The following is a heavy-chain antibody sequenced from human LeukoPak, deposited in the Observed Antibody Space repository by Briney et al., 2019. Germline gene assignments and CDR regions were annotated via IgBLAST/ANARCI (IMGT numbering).Heavy chain of an antibody. CDR2: INAGNGNT. J-gene: IGHJ4*02. D-gene: IGHD2-2*01. CDR1: GYTFTSYA. V-gene: IGHV1-3*01. Sequence: ASVKVSCKASGYTFTSYAMHWVRQAPGQRLEWMGWINAGNGNTKYSQKFQGRVTITRDTSASTAYMGLSSLRSEDTAVYYCARDGGYCSSTSCYFDYWGQGTLVTVSS. CDR3: ARDGGYCSSTSCYFDY.